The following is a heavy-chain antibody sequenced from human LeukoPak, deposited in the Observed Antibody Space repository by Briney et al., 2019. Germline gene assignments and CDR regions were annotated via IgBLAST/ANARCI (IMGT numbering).Heavy chain of an antibody. J-gene: IGHJ5*02. Sequence: SETLSLTCTVSGGSISSGGYYWSWIRQHPGEGLEWIGYIYYSGSTYYNPSLKSRVTISVDTSKNQFSLKLSSVTAADTAVYYCARAPEGAPGYEKHWFDPWGQGTLVTVSS. V-gene: IGHV4-31*03. CDR1: GGSISSGGYY. CDR2: IYYSGST. D-gene: IGHD5-18*01. CDR3: ARAPEGAPGYEKHWFDP.